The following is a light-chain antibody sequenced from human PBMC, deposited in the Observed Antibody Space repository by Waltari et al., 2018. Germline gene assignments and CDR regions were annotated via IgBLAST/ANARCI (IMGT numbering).Light chain of an antibody. CDR2: DAS. V-gene: IGKV3-11*01. CDR1: QNVDNY. Sequence: EIVLTQSPGTVSLSPGERATLSCRASQNVDNYVAWYQQRPGQTPKLLIYDASNRATGVPARFSGSGSGTDFTLTISSLQSEDFAVYYCQQYNNWPPITFGQGTRLEIK. J-gene: IGKJ5*01. CDR3: QQYNNWPPIT.